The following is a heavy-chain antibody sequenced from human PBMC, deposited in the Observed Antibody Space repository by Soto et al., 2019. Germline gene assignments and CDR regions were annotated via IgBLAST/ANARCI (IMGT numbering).Heavy chain of an antibody. CDR1: GYRFTSCY. Sequence: QVQLVQSGAEAKKPGSSPKIYCQTSGYRFTSCYIHWVRQAPGPGLEWLAILNSGGRNTSYAVKFPGRITMSSDTSTNKVELELSGLTYEDTAAYYCVTGPINMVRGGIRCRFDTWGQGSLVTVSS. CDR3: VTGPINMVRGGIRCRFDT. D-gene: IGHD3-10*01. J-gene: IGHJ5*02. CDR2: LNSGGRNT. V-gene: IGHV1-46*01.